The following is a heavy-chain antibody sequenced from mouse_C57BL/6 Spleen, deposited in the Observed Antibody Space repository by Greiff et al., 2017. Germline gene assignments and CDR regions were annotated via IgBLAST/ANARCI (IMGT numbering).Heavy chain of an antibody. D-gene: IGHD2-1*01. V-gene: IGHV1-80*01. CDR1: GYAFSSYW. J-gene: IGHJ4*01. CDR3: AREGPIYYGNYRAMDY. CDR2: IYPGDGDT. Sequence: QVQLQQSGAELVKPGASVKISCKASGYAFSSYWMNWVKQRPGKGLEWIGQIYPGDGDTNYNGKFKGKATLTADQSSSTAYMQLSSLTSEDSAVYFCAREGPIYYGNYRAMDYWGQGTSVTVSS.